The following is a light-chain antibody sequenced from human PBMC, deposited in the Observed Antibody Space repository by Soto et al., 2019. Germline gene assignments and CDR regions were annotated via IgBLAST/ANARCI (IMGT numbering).Light chain of an antibody. J-gene: IGKJ4*01. Sequence: DIQMTQSPSSLSASVGDRVTITCQASQDISHYLNWYQQRPGKAPKLLIYDASTLQTGVPSRFSGSRSGTDFTFTVSSLQPEDIATYYCQQYDSLPLTFGGGTKVEIK. CDR3: QQYDSLPLT. V-gene: IGKV1-33*01. CDR1: QDISHY. CDR2: DAS.